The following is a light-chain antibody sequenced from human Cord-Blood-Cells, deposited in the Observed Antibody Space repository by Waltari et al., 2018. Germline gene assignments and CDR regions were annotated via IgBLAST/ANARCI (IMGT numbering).Light chain of an antibody. CDR3: QQYGSSPWT. V-gene: IGKV3-20*01. J-gene: IGKJ1*01. CDR1: QSVSSSY. CDR2: GAS. Sequence: EIVLTQSPGTLSSSPGEGATLSCRASQSVSSSYLAWYQQKPGQAPRLLIYGASSRATGIPDRFSGSGSGTDFTLTISRLEPEDFAVYYCQQYGSSPWTFGQGTKVEIK.